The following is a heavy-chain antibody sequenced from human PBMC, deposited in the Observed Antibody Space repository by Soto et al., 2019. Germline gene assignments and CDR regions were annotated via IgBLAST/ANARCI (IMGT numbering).Heavy chain of an antibody. CDR1: GGSISSGGYS. J-gene: IGHJ4*02. D-gene: IGHD4-17*01. CDR2: IYHSGST. CDR3: ASLYGDYVSY. V-gene: IGHV4-30-2*01. Sequence: TSETLSLTCAVSGGSISSGGYSWGWIRQPPGKGLEWIGYIYHSGSTYYNPSLKSRVTISVDRSKNQFSLKLSSVTAADTAVYYCASLYGDYVSYWGQGTLVTVSS.